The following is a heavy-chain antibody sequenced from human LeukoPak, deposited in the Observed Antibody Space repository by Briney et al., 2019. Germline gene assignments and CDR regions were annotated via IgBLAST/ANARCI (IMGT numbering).Heavy chain of an antibody. J-gene: IGHJ4*02. V-gene: IGHV4-34*01. D-gene: IGHD3-22*01. CDR1: GGSFSGYY. Sequence: SETLSLTCAVYGGSFSGYYWSWIRQSPGKGLEWLGEINHRGSTNYNPSLKSRVTISVDTSKNQFSLKLSSVTAADTAVYYCARDPAYDSSGYYRIPDYWGQGTLVTVSS. CDR3: ARDPAYDSSGYYRIPDY. CDR2: INHRGST.